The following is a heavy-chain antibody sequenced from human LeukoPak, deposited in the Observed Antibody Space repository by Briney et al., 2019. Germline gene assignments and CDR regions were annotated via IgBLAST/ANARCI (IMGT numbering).Heavy chain of an antibody. Sequence: PGGSLRLSCAASVFTFSSYGMSWVREAPGKGLEWVSAISGSGGSTYYADSVKGRFTISRDNSKNTLYLQMNSLRAEDTAVYYCAKDRKIAAAGTTTNWFDPWGQEPWSPSPQ. D-gene: IGHD6-13*01. J-gene: IGHJ5*02. CDR1: VFTFSSYG. CDR2: ISGSGGST. V-gene: IGHV3-23*01. CDR3: AKDRKIAAAGTTTNWFDP.